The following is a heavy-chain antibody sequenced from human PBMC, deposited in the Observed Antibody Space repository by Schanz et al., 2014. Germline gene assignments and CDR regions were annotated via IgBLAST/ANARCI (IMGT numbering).Heavy chain of an antibody. J-gene: IGHJ3*02. D-gene: IGHD4-17*01. V-gene: IGHV3-33*06. Sequence: QVQLVESGGGVVQPGRSLRLSCAASGFTFSAYGMHWVRQAPGKGLEWVAVIWFDGNNKFYADSVKGRFTISRDNSKNTLYLQMSSLRAEDTALYYCAKDPHRDYGGKPQPFDIWGQGIMVTVSS. CDR2: IWFDGNNK. CDR1: GFTFSAYG. CDR3: AKDPHRDYGGKPQPFDI.